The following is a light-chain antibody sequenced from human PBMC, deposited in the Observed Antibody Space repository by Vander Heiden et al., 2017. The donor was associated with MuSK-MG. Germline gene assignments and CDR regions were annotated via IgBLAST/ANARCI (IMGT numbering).Light chain of an antibody. V-gene: IGLV1-47*02. CDR2: SNN. CDR3: ATWDDSLSVHVV. J-gene: IGLJ2*01. Sequence: SVLTQPPSASGTPGQRVTISCSGSSSNIGSNYVYWYQQLPGTAPNLLIYSNNQRPSGVPDRFSGSKSGTSASLAISGLRSEDEADYYCATWDDSLSVHVVFGGGTKLTVL. CDR1: SSNIGSNY.